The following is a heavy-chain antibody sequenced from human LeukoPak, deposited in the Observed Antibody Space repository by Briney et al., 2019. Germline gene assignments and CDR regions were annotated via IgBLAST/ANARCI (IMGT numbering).Heavy chain of an antibody. CDR3: VKDGGGYYSTTYDY. D-gene: IGHD3-22*01. CDR1: GFTFGNYW. J-gene: IGHJ4*02. Sequence: GGSLRLSCTASGFTFGNYWMHWVRQAPGKGLVWVSCIGNDGSIPTYADSVKGRFTVSRDNAKNTLYLQMHSLRDEDTAVYYCVKDGGGYYSTTYDYWGQGTPVTVSS. V-gene: IGHV3-74*01. CDR2: IGNDGSIP.